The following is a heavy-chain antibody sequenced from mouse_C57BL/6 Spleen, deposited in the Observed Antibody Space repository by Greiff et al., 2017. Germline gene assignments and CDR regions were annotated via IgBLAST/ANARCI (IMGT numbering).Heavy chain of an antibody. V-gene: IGHV1-76*01. Sequence: VKLMESGAELVRPGASVKLSCKASGYTFTDYYINWVKQRPGQGLEWIARIYPGSGNTYYNEKFKGKATLTAEKSSSTAYMQLSSLTSEDSAVYFCARAGYSGFAYWGQGTLVTVSA. CDR3: ARAGYSGFAY. CDR1: GYTFTDYY. CDR2: IYPGSGNT. D-gene: IGHD2-3*01. J-gene: IGHJ3*01.